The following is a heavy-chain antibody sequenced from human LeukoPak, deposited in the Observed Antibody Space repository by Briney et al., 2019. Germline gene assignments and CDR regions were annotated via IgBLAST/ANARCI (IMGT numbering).Heavy chain of an antibody. J-gene: IGHJ4*02. Sequence: GGSLRLSYAASGFTFSSYATSWVRQAPGKGLEWVSAISGSGGRTHYADSVKGRFTISRDGSKNTLYLQMNSLRAEDTAVYYCAKEDGVTAFDYWGQGTLVTVSS. V-gene: IGHV3-23*01. CDR1: GFTFSSYA. CDR3: AKEDGVTAFDY. D-gene: IGHD2-21*02. CDR2: ISGSGGRT.